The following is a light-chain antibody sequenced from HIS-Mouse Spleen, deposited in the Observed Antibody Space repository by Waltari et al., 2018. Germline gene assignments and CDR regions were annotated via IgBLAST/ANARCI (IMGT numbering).Light chain of an antibody. V-gene: IGLV2-14*01. CDR2: EVS. CDR1: SSDVGGYHY. CDR3: SSYTSSSSWV. Sequence: QSALTQPASVSGSPGQSITISCTGTSSDVGGYHYVSWYQQHPGKAPKLMIYEVSNRPSGVSNRVSGSKSGNTASLTISGLQAEDEADYYCSSYTSSSSWVFGGGTKLTVL. J-gene: IGLJ3*02.